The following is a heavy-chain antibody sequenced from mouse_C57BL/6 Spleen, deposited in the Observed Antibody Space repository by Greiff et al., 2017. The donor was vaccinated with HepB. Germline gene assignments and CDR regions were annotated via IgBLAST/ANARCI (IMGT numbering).Heavy chain of an antibody. J-gene: IGHJ2*01. CDR3: ASYETTVVVTDYFDY. D-gene: IGHD1-1*01. CDR1: GYTFTSYW. Sequence: VKLMESGAELAKPGASVKLSCKASGYTFTSYWMHWVKQRPGQGLEWIGYINPSSGYTKYNQKFKDKATLTADKSSSTAYMQLSSLTYEDSAVYYCASYETTVVVTDYFDYWGQGTTLTVSS. CDR2: INPSSGYT. V-gene: IGHV1-7*01.